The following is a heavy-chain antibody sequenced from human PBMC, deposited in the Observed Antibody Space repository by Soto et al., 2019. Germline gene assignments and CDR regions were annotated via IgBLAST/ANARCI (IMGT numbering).Heavy chain of an antibody. V-gene: IGHV6-1*01. Sequence: SQTLSLTCAISGASVSSKSAAWNWIRPSPSRGLEWLGRTYYRSKWYNDYAVSVKSRITINPDTSKNQFSLHLNSVTPEDTAVYYCGTFLSTTSPDVWDEGTTVTVSS. CDR3: GTFLSTTSPDV. CDR2: TYYRSKWYN. J-gene: IGHJ6*04. D-gene: IGHD2-2*01. CDR1: GASVSSKSAA.